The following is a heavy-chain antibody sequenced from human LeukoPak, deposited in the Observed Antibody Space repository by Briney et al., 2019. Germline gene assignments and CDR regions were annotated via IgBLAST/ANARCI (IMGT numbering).Heavy chain of an antibody. V-gene: IGHV4-4*07. CDR1: GGSISSYY. D-gene: IGHD3-3*01. CDR2: IYTSGST. CDR3: ARAITIFGVVTRFDY. J-gene: IGHJ4*02. Sequence: SETLSLTCTVSGGSISSYYWSWIRQPAGKGLEWIGRIYTSGSTNYNPSLKSRVTMSVDTSKNQFSLKLSSVTAADTAVYYCARAITIFGVVTRFDYWGQGTLVTVSS.